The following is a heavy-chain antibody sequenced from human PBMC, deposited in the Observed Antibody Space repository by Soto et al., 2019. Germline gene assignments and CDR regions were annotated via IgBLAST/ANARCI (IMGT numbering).Heavy chain of an antibody. Sequence: LRLSCTVSGVTFSNYAMNWVRQAPGKGLEWVSSLSGSGGTTYYADSVKGRFIISRDNSKNTLYLLMNSLRAEDTALYYCAKQRADYGSGADTFYFDSWGQGALATVSS. D-gene: IGHD3-10*01. V-gene: IGHV3-23*01. J-gene: IGHJ4*02. CDR2: LSGSGGTT. CDR1: GVTFSNYA. CDR3: AKQRADYGSGADTFYFDS.